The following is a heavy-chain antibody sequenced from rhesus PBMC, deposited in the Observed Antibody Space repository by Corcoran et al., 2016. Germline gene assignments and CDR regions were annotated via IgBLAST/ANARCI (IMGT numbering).Heavy chain of an antibody. Sequence: EVQLVESGGGLVQPGGSLRLSCAASGFTFSSYGMSWVRQAPGKGLEWVSNFSNGGGSTYYADSVKGQFTISRDNAKNTLSLQMNSLRAEDTAVYYCAKRGATEGGIDYWGQGVLVTVSS. CDR3: AKRGATEGGIDY. CDR2: FSNGGGST. CDR1: GFTFSSYG. V-gene: IGHV3S5*01. D-gene: IGHD1-26*01. J-gene: IGHJ4*01.